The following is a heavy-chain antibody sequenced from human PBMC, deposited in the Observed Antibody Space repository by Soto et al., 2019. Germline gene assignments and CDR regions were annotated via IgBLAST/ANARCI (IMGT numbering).Heavy chain of an antibody. Sequence: GGSLRLSCAASGFTFGSYTMSWVRQAPGKGLEWVSAISGSGAGTYYADSVKGRFTISRDNSKNTLYLQMNSLRAEDTAVYYCARVRTQLLYKGTFDTWGQETMVTVSS. CDR1: GFTFGSYT. D-gene: IGHD2-2*02. CDR3: ARVRTQLLYKGTFDT. CDR2: ISGSGAGT. J-gene: IGHJ3*02. V-gene: IGHV3-23*01.